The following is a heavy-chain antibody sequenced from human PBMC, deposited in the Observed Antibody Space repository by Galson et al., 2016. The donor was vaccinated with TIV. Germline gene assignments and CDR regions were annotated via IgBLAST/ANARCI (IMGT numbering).Heavy chain of an antibody. D-gene: IGHD5-18*01. Sequence: QSGAEVKEPEESLKISCKASGYTFTNYWIGWVRQMPGKGLEWMGIVYPDDSDTKYSPSFQGQVIISADKSINTAYLQWTSLKASDTAIYYCVRHKGGYNFGFSLDNWGQGTLVTVSS. V-gene: IGHV5-51*01. CDR1: GYTFTNYW. CDR3: VRHKGGYNFGFSLDN. CDR2: VYPDDSDT. J-gene: IGHJ4*02.